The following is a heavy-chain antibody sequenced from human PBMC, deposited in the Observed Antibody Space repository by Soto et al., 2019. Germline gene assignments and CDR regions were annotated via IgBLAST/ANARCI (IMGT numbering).Heavy chain of an antibody. Sequence: EVQVLESGGGLGQPGGSLRLSCAASGFTFSNYAMAWVGQAPGKGLEWVSSISGRGDRTYYADSVKGRFTISRDNSKNTLSLQMNRLRAEDTALYYCARGPYTDSSEWFDPWGQGTLVTVSS. CDR3: ARGPYTDSSEWFDP. CDR2: ISGRGDRT. D-gene: IGHD2-2*02. J-gene: IGHJ5*02. CDR1: GFTFSNYA. V-gene: IGHV3-23*01.